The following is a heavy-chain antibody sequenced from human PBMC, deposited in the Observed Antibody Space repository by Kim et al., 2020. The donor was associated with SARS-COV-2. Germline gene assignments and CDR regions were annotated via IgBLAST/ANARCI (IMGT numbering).Heavy chain of an antibody. V-gene: IGHV4-34*01. J-gene: IGHJ5*02. CDR3: ARGRGYSSSARGINWFDP. Sequence: SETLSLTCAVYGGSFSGYYWSWIRQPPGKGLEWIGEINHSGSTNYNPSLKSRVTISVDTSKNQFSLKLSSVTAADTAVYYCARGRGYSSSARGINWFDPWGQGTLVTVSS. D-gene: IGHD6-13*01. CDR2: INHSGST. CDR1: GGSFSGYY.